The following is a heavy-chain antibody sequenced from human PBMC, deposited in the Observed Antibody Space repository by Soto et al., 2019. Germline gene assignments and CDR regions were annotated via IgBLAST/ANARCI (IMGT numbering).Heavy chain of an antibody. Sequence: EVQLLESGGGLVQPGGSLRLSCAAAGFTFSIHAMSWVRQAPGRGLEWVSTIGSDDIYYADSVKGRFTISRDNSKNTLYLQMNSLRAEDTALYYCRAYTYGQGVDYWGQGTLVTVSS. CDR2: IGSDDI. D-gene: IGHD5-18*01. CDR1: GFTFSIHA. CDR3: RAYTYGQGVDY. V-gene: IGHV3-23*01. J-gene: IGHJ4*02.